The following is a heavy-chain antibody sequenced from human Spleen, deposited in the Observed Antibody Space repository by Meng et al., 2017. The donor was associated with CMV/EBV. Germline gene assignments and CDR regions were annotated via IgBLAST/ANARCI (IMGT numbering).Heavy chain of an antibody. Sequence: ASVKVCCKASGYTFTSYDINWVRQATGQGLEWMGWMNPNSGNTGFAQKFQCRVTIARNTSISTAYMELSSLGSGDTAVYYCARGVKYSSSSIFRQRHIPTAVYYFDYWGQGTLVTVSS. CDR1: GYTFTSYD. CDR2: MNPNSGNT. CDR3: ARGVKYSSSSIFRQRHIPTAVYYFDY. D-gene: IGHD6-6*01. J-gene: IGHJ4*02. V-gene: IGHV1-8*03.